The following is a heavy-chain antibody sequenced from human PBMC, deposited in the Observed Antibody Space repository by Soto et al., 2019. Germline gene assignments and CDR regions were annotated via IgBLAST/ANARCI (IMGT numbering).Heavy chain of an antibody. Sequence: QVQLVQSGAEVKKPGASVKVSCKASGYTFTSYYMHWVRQAPGQGLEWMGIINPSGGSTSYAQKFQGRVTMTRDTSTRTVYTELSSLRSEDTAVYYCARAPPIAARPRDDAFDIWGQGTMVTVSS. V-gene: IGHV1-46*01. CDR3: ARAPPIAARPRDDAFDI. J-gene: IGHJ3*02. CDR2: INPSGGST. D-gene: IGHD6-6*01. CDR1: GYTFTSYY.